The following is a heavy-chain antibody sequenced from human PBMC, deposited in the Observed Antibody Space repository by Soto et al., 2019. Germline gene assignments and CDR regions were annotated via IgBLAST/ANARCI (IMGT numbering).Heavy chain of an antibody. CDR1: GFTFSSYA. J-gene: IGHJ4*02. Sequence: GGSLRLSCAASGFTFSSYAMSWVRQAPGKGLEWVSAISGSGGSTYYADSVKGRFTIPRDNSKNTLYLQMNSLRAEDTAVYYCAKDLEVVMGEDPFDYWGQGTLVTVSS. CDR2: ISGSGGST. V-gene: IGHV3-23*01. CDR3: AKDLEVVMGEDPFDY. D-gene: IGHD1-1*01.